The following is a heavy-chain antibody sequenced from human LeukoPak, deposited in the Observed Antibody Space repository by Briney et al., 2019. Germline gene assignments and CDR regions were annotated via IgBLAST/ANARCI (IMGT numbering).Heavy chain of an antibody. V-gene: IGHV4-59*12. CDR1: GGSISSYY. Sequence: PSETLSLTCTVSGGSISSYYWSWIRQPPGKGLEWIGYIYYSGSTNYKPSLKSRVTISVDTSKNQSSLKLSSVTAADTAVYYCARGRGVLRFLEWSPHSNWFDPWGQGTLVTVSS. D-gene: IGHD3-3*01. CDR3: ARGRGVLRFLEWSPHSNWFDP. J-gene: IGHJ5*02. CDR2: IYYSGST.